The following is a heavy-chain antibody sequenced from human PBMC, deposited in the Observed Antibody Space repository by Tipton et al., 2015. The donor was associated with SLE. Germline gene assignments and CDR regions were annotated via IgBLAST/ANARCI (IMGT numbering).Heavy chain of an antibody. Sequence: GSLRLSCTGSGFTFGDYAMSWIRQAPGKGLEWVSYISSSSSYTNYADSVKGRFTISRDNAKNSLYLQMNSLRAEDTAVYYCAWSGYSYGTHAFDIWGQGTMVTVSS. D-gene: IGHD5-18*01. J-gene: IGHJ3*02. CDR3: AWSGYSYGTHAFDI. CDR2: ISSSSSYT. CDR1: GFTFGDYA. V-gene: IGHV3-11*03.